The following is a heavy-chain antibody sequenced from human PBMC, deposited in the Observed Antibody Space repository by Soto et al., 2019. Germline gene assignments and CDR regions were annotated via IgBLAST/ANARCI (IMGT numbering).Heavy chain of an antibody. CDR3: VRLDGSYYPDY. J-gene: IGHJ4*02. Sequence: EVQLVESGGGLVQPGGSLRLSCAASGFTFSDHYMDWVRQAPGKGLEWVGRAGNKAHSFTTEYAASVKGRFTISRDESKNSLYLQMNSMKTEDTALYYCVRLDGSYYPDYWGQGTLVTVSS. CDR2: AGNKAHSFTT. V-gene: IGHV3-72*01. CDR1: GFTFSDHY. D-gene: IGHD1-26*01.